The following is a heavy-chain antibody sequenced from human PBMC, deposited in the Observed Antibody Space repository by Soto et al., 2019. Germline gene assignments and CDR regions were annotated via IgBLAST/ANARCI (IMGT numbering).Heavy chain of an antibody. Sequence: QLQLQESGPGLVKPSETLSLICSVSGGSISNVRSYWAWIHQPPGQGLEWIGCLDYSGKVYDNPSIKSRVTISGDTSKDDISLTLTSGTAAVTAVYYCVRHSSWYGTDVGGQGTTVSASS. J-gene: IGHJ6*02. D-gene: IGHD6-13*01. CDR2: LDYSGKV. CDR3: VRHSSWYGTDV. V-gene: IGHV4-39*01. CDR1: GGSISNVRSY.